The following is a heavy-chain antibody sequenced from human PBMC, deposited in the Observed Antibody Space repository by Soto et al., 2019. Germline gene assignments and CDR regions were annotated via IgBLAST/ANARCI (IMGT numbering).Heavy chain of an antibody. Sequence: GWSLRLSCASSGFTFISYWMSWVRQAPGKGLEWVANIKQDGSEKYYVDSVKGRFTISRDNAKNSLYLQMNSLRAEDTAVYYCATSIAAAGTDWGQGTLVTVSS. V-gene: IGHV3-7*01. CDR2: IKQDGSEK. J-gene: IGHJ4*02. D-gene: IGHD6-13*01. CDR3: ATSIAAAGTD. CDR1: GFTFISYW.